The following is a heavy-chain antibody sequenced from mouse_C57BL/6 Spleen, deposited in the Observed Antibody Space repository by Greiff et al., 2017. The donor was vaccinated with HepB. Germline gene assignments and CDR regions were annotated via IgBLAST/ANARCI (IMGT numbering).Heavy chain of an antibody. CDR3: ARHEEDYDYGAY. CDR1: GYTFTEYT. Sequence: VKLVESGAELVKPGASVKLSCKASGYTFTEYTIHWVKQRSGQGLEWIGWFYPGSGSIKYNEKFKDKATLTADKSSSTVYMELSRLTSEDSAVYFCARHEEDYDYGAYWGQGTLVTVSA. V-gene: IGHV1-62-2*01. J-gene: IGHJ3*01. CDR2: FYPGSGSI. D-gene: IGHD2-4*01.